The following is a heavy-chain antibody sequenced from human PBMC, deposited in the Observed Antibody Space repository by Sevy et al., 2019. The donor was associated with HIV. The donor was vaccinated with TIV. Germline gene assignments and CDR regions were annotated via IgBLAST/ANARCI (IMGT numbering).Heavy chain of an antibody. CDR3: AKGHFCVGRGITIFGVTGCYYGMDV. CDR2: ISWDGGST. J-gene: IGHJ6*02. CDR1: GFTFDDYT. V-gene: IGHV3-43*01. Sequence: GGSLRLSCAASGFTFDDYTMHWVRQAPGKGLEWVSLISWDGGSTYYADSVKGRFNISRDNSKNSLYLQMNSLRTEDTALYYCAKGHFCVGRGITIFGVTGCYYGMDVWGQGTTVTVYS. D-gene: IGHD3-3*01.